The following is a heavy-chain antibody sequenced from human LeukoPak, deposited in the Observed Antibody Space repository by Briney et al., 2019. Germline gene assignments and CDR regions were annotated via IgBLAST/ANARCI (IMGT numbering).Heavy chain of an antibody. V-gene: IGHV5-51*01. CDR2: IYPGDSDT. D-gene: IGHD2-2*01. Sequence: RGESLKISCKGSGYSFTSYWIGWVRQMPGKGLEWMGIIYPGDSDTRYSPSFQGQVTISADKSISTAYLQWSSLKASDTAMYYCGRAYCSSTSCYRWVDYYYMDVWGKGTTVTISS. J-gene: IGHJ6*03. CDR1: GYSFTSYW. CDR3: GRAYCSSTSCYRWVDYYYMDV.